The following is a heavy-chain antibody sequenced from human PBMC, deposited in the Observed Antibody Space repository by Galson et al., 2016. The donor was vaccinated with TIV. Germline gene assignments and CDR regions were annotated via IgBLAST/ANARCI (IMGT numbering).Heavy chain of an antibody. V-gene: IGHV4-34*01. D-gene: IGHD5-24*01. J-gene: IGHJ4*02. CDR2: INHSGST. CDR3: ARGGRDGYNYVPEKAIDS. CDR1: GGSFGGYC. Sequence: SETLSLTCGVYGGSFGGYCWSWIRQPPGKGLEWIGEINHSGSTNYNPSPKSRVTISLDTSKNQFSLKLSSVTAADTAVYYCARGGRDGYNYVPEKAIDSWGQGTLVTVSS.